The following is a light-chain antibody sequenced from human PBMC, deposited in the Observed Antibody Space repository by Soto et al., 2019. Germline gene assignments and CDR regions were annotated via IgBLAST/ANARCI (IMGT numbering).Light chain of an antibody. CDR2: DAS. CDR3: QQRINWPREVT. V-gene: IGKV3-11*01. Sequence: EIVLTQSPATLSLSPGERATLSCRASQSVSSYLAWYQQKPGQAPRLLIYDASNRATGIPARFSGSGSGTDFTLTISSLDPEDFAVYYWQQRINWPREVTFGPGTKVDIK. J-gene: IGKJ3*01. CDR1: QSVSSY.